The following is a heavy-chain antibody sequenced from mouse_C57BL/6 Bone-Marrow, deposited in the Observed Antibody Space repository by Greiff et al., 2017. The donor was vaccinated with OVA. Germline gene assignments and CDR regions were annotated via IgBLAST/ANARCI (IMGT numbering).Heavy chain of an antibody. Sequence: EVKLVESEGGLVQPGSSMKLSCTASGFTFSDYYMAWVRQVPEKGLEWVANINYDGSSTYYLDSLKSRFIISRDNAKNILYLQMSSLKSEDTATYYCARHLDGYYSFDYWGQGTTLTVSS. J-gene: IGHJ2*01. CDR2: INYDGSST. V-gene: IGHV5-16*01. CDR1: GFTFSDYY. CDR3: ARHLDGYYSFDY. D-gene: IGHD2-3*01.